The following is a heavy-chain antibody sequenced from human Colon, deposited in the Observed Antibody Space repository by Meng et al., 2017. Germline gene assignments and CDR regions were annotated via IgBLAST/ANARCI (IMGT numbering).Heavy chain of an antibody. V-gene: IGHV3-7*01. J-gene: IGHJ4*02. CDR1: GFTFSTYW. CDR2: IKEDGSDQ. CDR3: ARDSSGYDY. D-gene: IGHD5-12*01. Sequence: GEPLKISCAASGFTFSTYWMSWVRQAPGKGLEWVANIKEDGSDQYYVDSVKGRFTISRDNAKNSLYLQMNSLRAEDTAVYYCARDSSGYDYWGQGTLVTVSS.